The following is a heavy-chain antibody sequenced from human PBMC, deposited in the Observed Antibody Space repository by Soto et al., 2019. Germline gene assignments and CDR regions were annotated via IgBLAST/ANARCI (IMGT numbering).Heavy chain of an antibody. CDR1: GFTFNTYP. D-gene: IGHD3-16*01. CDR2: ISSTAGKTS. J-gene: IGHJ6*02. Sequence: EVKLLQSGGGVVPPGGSLRLSCATSGFTFNTYPMTWVRQAPGKGLEWVSSISSTAGKTSSYADSVKGRFAISRDFSDKHVDLPMENLRGRDTAVKFCAKGGLSFPYGIEGWGQGTTVTVSS. V-gene: IGHV3-23*01. CDR3: AKGGLSFPYGIEG.